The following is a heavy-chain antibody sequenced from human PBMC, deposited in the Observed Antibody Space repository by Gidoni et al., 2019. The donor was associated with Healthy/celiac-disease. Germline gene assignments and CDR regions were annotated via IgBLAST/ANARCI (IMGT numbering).Heavy chain of an antibody. CDR1: GFTFSSYA. CDR2: ISGSGGST. D-gene: IGHD2-2*01. CDR3: AKLLVPAATTVECFDY. J-gene: IGHJ4*02. V-gene: IGHV3-23*01. Sequence: EVQLLESGGGLVQPGGSLRLSCAASGFTFSSYAMRWVRQAPGKGLGWVSAISGSGGSTYYADSVKGRFTISRDNSKNTLYLQMNSLRAEDTAVYYCAKLLVPAATTVECFDYWGQGTLVTVSS.